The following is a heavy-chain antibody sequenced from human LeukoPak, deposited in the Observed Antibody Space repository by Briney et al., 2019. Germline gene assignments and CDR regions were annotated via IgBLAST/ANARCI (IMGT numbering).Heavy chain of an antibody. J-gene: IGHJ4*02. Sequence: GASVKVSCKASGYSFTSHYMHWVRQAPGQGLEWMGLINPSGSSTLYAQKFQGRVTMTRDMSTTTDYMELSSLRSEDTAVYYCARTEPTAYFDYWGQGTLVTVSS. D-gene: IGHD2-21*02. CDR1: GYSFTSHY. CDR2: INPSGSST. CDR3: ARTEPTAYFDY. V-gene: IGHV1-46*01.